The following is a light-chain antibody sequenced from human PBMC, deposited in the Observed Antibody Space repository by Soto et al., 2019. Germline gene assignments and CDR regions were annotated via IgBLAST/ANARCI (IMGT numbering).Light chain of an antibody. CDR1: HTVSSSY. CDR2: GAS. V-gene: IGKV3-20*01. J-gene: IGKJ1*01. Sequence: EIVLTQSPATLSSFPGDRVSLSCRASHTVSSSYLAWYQQKPGQAPRLLIYGASSRATGIPDRFSGSGSGTDFTLTISRLEPEDFAVYYCQQYGDSPRTFGQGTKVDIK. CDR3: QQYGDSPRT.